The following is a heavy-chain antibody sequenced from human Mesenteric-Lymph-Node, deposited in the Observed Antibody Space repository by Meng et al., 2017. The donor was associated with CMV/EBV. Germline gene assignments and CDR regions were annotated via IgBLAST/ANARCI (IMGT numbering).Heavy chain of an antibody. V-gene: IGHV3-30*02. CDR3: AKDRIAVAGPWYFDY. Sequence: LSLTCAASGFTFSSYGMHWVRQAPGKGLEWVAFIRYDGSNKYYADSVKGRFTISRDNSKNTLYLQMNSLRAEDTAVYYCAKDRIAVAGPWYFDYWGQGTLVTVSS. D-gene: IGHD6-19*01. J-gene: IGHJ4*02. CDR1: GFTFSSYG. CDR2: IRYDGSNK.